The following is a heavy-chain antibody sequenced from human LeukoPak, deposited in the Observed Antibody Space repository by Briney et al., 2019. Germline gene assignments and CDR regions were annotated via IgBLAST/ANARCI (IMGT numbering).Heavy chain of an antibody. CDR1: GGSISSYY. J-gene: IGHJ6*02. Sequence: SETLSLTCTVSGGSISSYYWSWIRQPPGKGLEWIGYIYYIGSTNYNPSLKSRVTISVDTSKNQFSLKLSSVTAADTAVYYCASAASKVEYYGMDVWGQGTTVTVSS. CDR3: ASAASKVEYYGMDV. V-gene: IGHV4-59*01. D-gene: IGHD5-18*01. CDR2: IYYIGST.